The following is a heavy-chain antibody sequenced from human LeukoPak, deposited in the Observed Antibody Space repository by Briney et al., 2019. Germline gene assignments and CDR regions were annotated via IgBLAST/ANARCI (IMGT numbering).Heavy chain of an antibody. Sequence: KPSETLSLTCAVYGGSFSGYYWSWIRQPPGKGLEWIGSIYYSGSTYYNPSLKSRVTISVDTSKNQFSLKLSSVTAADTAVYYCARYLLTFGGVIVHNWFDPWGQGTLVTVSS. CDR1: GGSFSGYY. V-gene: IGHV4-34*01. CDR3: ARYLLTFGGVIVHNWFDP. D-gene: IGHD3-16*02. CDR2: IYYSGST. J-gene: IGHJ5*02.